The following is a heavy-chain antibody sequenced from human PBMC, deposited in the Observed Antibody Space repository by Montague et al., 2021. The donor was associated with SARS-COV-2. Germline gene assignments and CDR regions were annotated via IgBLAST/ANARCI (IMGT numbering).Heavy chain of an antibody. CDR1: GFTFSSYA. Sequence: SLRLSFAASGFTFSSYAMHWVRQAPGKGLEWAAVISYDESNKYYADSVKGRFTISRDNSKNALYLQMNSLRAEDTAVYYCARAAQKQYVLLWFGELLHDACDIWGQGTMVTVSA. V-gene: IGHV3-30-3*01. J-gene: IGHJ3*02. CDR3: ARAAQKQYVLLWFGELLHDACDI. CDR2: ISYDESNK. D-gene: IGHD3-10*01.